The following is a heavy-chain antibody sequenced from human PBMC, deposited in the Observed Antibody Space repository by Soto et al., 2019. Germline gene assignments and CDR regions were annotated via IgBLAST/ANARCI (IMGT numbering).Heavy chain of an antibody. V-gene: IGHV4-59*01. J-gene: IGHJ5*02. CDR1: GGSISSYY. CDR3: ARVNRGIYYELYNGFDP. CDR2: IYYSGST. Sequence: SETLSLTCTVSGGSISSYYWSWIRQPPGKGLEWIGYIYYSGSTNYNPSLKSRVTISVDTSKNQFSLKLSSVTAADTAVYYCARVNRGIYYELYNGFDPFGQGTLVTVSA. D-gene: IGHD3-16*01.